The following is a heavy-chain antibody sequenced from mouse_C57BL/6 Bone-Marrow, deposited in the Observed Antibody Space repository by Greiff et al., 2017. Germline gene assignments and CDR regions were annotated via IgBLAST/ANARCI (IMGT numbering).Heavy chain of an antibody. V-gene: IGHV1-55*01. CDR3: ARGGQLRLPAWFAY. CDR1: GYTFTSYW. Sequence: VQLQQPGAELVKPGASVKMSCKASGYTFTSYWITWVKQRPGQGFEWIGDIYPGSGSTNYNEKFKSKATLTVDTSSSTAYLQLSSLTSGDSAVYYCARGGQLRLPAWFAYWGQGTLGTVSA. CDR2: IYPGSGST. D-gene: IGHD3-2*02. J-gene: IGHJ3*01.